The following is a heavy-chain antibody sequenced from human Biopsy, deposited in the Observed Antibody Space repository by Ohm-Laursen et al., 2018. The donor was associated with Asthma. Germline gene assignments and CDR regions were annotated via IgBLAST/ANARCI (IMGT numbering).Heavy chain of an antibody. D-gene: IGHD3-22*01. V-gene: IGHV3-11*01. J-gene: IGHJ6*02. Sequence: SLRLSCAASGFTFSDYYMSWIRQAPGKGLEWVSYISSSGSTIYYADSVKGRFTISRDNAKNSLYLQMNSLRAEDTAVYYCAREGVNYYDSSGYLEYWGQGTTVTFSS. CDR3: AREGVNYYDSSGYLEY. CDR2: ISSSGSTI. CDR1: GFTFSDYY.